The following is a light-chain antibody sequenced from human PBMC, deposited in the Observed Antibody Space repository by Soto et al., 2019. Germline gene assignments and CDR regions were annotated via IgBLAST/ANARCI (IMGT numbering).Light chain of an antibody. CDR2: LEGSGSY. J-gene: IGLJ1*01. Sequence: QTVVTHSSSASASLGSSVKLTCTLSSGHSSYIIAWHQQQPGKAPRYLMKLEGSGSYNKGSGVPDRFSGSSSGADRYLTISNLQFEDEADYYCATWDSNTRVFGTGTKLTVL. CDR3: ATWDSNTRV. V-gene: IGLV4-60*02. CDR1: SGHSSYI.